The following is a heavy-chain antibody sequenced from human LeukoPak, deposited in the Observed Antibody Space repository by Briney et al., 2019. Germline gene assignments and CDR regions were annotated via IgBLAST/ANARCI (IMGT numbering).Heavy chain of an antibody. D-gene: IGHD7-27*01. V-gene: IGHV4-31*03. CDR1: GGSISSGGYH. CDR2: IYYSGST. CDR3: ARARLGTRYFCLDY. Sequence: SETLSLTCTVSGGSISSGGYHWSWIRQHPGKGLEWIGYIYYSGSTYYNPSLKSRVTISVDTSKNQFSLKLSSVTAADTAVYYCARARLGTRYFCLDYWGQGTLVTVSS. J-gene: IGHJ4*02.